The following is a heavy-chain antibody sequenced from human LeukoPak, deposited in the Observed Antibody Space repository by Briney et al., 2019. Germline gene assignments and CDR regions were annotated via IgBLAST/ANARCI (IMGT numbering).Heavy chain of an antibody. V-gene: IGHV3-21*01. J-gene: IGHJ3*02. CDR1: GFTFSSYS. D-gene: IGHD1-7*01. Sequence: GRSLRLSCAASGFTFSSYSMNWVRQAPGKGLEWVSSISSSSSYIYYADSVKGRFTISRDNAKNSLYLQMNSLRAEDTAVYYCARQLGTGTNDAFDIWGQGTMVTVSS. CDR3: ARQLGTGTNDAFDI. CDR2: ISSSSSYI.